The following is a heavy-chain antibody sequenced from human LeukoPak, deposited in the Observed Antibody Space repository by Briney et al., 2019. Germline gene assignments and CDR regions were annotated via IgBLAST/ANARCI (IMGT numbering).Heavy chain of an antibody. D-gene: IGHD3-3*01. V-gene: IGHV4-34*01. CDR3: ATIPYYDFWSTSFDP. Sequence: SETLSLTCTVSGGSISGYYWGWIRQPPGKGLEWIGEINHSGSTNYNPSLKSRVTISVDTSKNQFSLKLSSVTAADTAVYYCATIPYYDFWSTSFDPWGQGTLVTVSS. CDR1: GGSISGYY. CDR2: INHSGST. J-gene: IGHJ5*02.